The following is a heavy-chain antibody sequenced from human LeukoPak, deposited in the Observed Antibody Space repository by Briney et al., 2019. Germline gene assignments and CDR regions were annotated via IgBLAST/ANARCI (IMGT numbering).Heavy chain of an antibody. CDR1: GASIRSSSYY. D-gene: IGHD3-9*01. Sequence: PSETLSLTCTVSGASIRSSSYYWGWIRQPPGKGLEWIGSIYFTANTYYNPSLKSRVTISVDTSRSQFSLKLSSVTAADTAVYSCARHYDILTGYYNPFAYWGQGTLVTVSS. CDR3: ARHYDILTGYYNPFAY. V-gene: IGHV4-39*01. J-gene: IGHJ4*02. CDR2: IYFTANT.